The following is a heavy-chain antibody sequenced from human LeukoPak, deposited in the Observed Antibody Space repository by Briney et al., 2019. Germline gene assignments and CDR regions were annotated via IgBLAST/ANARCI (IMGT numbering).Heavy chain of an antibody. V-gene: IGHV3-53*01. CDR1: GFTVSSNY. D-gene: IGHD1-1*01. CDR3: ARDGREHYYYYMDV. CDR2: IYSGGST. J-gene: IGHJ6*03. Sequence: GGSLRLSCAASGFTVSSNYMSWVRQAPGKGLEWVSVIYSGGSTYYADSVKGRFTISRDNSKNTLYLQMNSLRAEDTAVYYCARDGREHYYYYMDVWGKGTTVTVSS.